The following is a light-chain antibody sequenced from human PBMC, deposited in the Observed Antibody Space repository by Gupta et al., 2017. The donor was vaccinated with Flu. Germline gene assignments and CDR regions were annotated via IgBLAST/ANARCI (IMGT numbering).Light chain of an antibody. Sequence: SVLTQPPSVSEAPRQRVTISCSGRSSNIGSNVVTWYQQLPGKTPKLLIYLDDMLTPGVSDRFSGSKSGTSASLAISGLQSEDGGDYDCAAWDDSLNGCVLGTGTKVNVL. CDR2: LDD. V-gene: IGLV1-36*01. CDR1: SSNIGSNV. CDR3: AAWDDSLNGCV. J-gene: IGLJ1*01.